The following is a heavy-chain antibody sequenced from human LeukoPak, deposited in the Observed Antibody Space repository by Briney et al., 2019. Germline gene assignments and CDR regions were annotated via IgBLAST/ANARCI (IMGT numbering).Heavy chain of an antibody. CDR3: ASFSWGALDY. CDR2: IYYTGST. V-gene: IGHV4-59*12. J-gene: IGHJ4*02. Sequence: SETLSLTCTVSGGSISNYYWSWIRQPPGKGLEWIGYIYYTGSTNYNLSLKSRVTISVDTSKNQFSLKLSSVTAADTAVYYCASFSWGALDYWGQGTLVTVSS. CDR1: GGSISNYY. D-gene: IGHD7-27*01.